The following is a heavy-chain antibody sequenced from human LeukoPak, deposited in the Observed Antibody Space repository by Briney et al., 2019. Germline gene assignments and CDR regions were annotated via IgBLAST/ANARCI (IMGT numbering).Heavy chain of an antibody. CDR2: IYYSGST. CDR3: ARDHSYYFGSQTSTLDV. V-gene: IGHV4-61*01. D-gene: IGHD3-10*01. Sequence: PSETLSLTCTVSGGSVSSGSYYWSWIRQPPGKGLEWIGYIYYSGSTNYNPSLKSRVTISVDTSKNQFSLKLSSVTAADTAVYYCARDHSYYFGSQTSTLDVWGQGTAVTVSS. CDR1: GGSVSSGSYY. J-gene: IGHJ6*02.